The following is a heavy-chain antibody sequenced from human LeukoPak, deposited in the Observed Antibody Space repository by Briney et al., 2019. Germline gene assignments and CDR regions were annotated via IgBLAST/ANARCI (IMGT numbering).Heavy chain of an antibody. V-gene: IGHV3-21*01. D-gene: IGHD4-17*01. CDR1: GFTFSRYS. CDR3: ARLGSGATVDDTFDM. Sequence: GGSLRLSCAASGFTFSRYSMNWVRQAPGKGLEWVSSISSTSSHIYYADSMKGRFTISRENAKNSLYLQMNSLGVDDTAVYYCARLGSGATVDDTFDMWGQGTMVTVSS. J-gene: IGHJ3*02. CDR2: ISSTSSHI.